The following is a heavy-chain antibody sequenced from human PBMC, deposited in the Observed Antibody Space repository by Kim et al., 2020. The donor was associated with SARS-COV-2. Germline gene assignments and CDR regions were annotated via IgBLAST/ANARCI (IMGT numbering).Heavy chain of an antibody. CDR3: AKAIVATTYYYYGMDV. CDR1: GFTFSSYG. Sequence: GGSLRLSCAASGFTFSSYGMHWVRQAPGKGLEWVAVIWYDGSNKYYADSVKGRFTISRDNSKNTLYLQMNSLRAEDTAVYYCAKAIVATTYYYYGMDVWGQGTTVTVSS. CDR2: IWYDGSNK. V-gene: IGHV3-33*06. J-gene: IGHJ6*02. D-gene: IGHD5-12*01.